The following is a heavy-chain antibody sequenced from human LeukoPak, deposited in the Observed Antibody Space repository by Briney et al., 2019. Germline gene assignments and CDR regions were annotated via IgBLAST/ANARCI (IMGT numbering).Heavy chain of an antibody. D-gene: IGHD5-12*01. J-gene: IGHJ5*02. CDR2: VAYSGST. CDR1: GGSTNSYY. Sequence: SETLSLTCTVSGGSTNSYYWSWIRQSPGKGLEWIGYVAYSGSTNYNPSHKSRVTKSLDTSKNQFSLKLSSVTAADTAVYYCARTVSGYYFNAWGPGTLVTVSS. CDR3: ARTVSGYYFNA. V-gene: IGHV4-59*01.